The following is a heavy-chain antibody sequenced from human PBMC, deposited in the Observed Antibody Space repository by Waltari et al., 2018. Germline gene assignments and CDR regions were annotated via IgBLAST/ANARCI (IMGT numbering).Heavy chain of an antibody. D-gene: IGHD1-26*01. CDR2: INPNSGVT. CDR3: ARAGIVGATVDY. J-gene: IGHJ4*02. V-gene: IGHV1-2*02. Sequence: QVQLVQSGAEVKKPGASVKVSCKASGYTFTGYYMHWVRKAPGQGLEWMGWINPNSGVTNYAQKVKGRGTMTRDTSISTAYMELSRLRSDDTAVYYCARAGIVGATVDYWGQGTLVTVSS. CDR1: GYTFTGYY.